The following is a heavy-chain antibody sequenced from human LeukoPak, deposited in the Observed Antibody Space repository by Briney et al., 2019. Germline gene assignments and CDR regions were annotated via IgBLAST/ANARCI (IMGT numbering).Heavy chain of an antibody. D-gene: IGHD2-15*01. CDR3: AKEIIVVVVAATRGAAFDI. Sequence: PGGSLRLSCAASGFSFSSYALTWVRQAPGKGLEWVSAISGSGGSTYYADSVKGRFTISRDNSKNTLYLQMNSLRAEDTAVYYCAKEIIVVVVAATRGAAFDIWGQGTMVTVSS. CDR2: ISGSGGST. CDR1: GFSFSSYA. V-gene: IGHV3-23*01. J-gene: IGHJ3*02.